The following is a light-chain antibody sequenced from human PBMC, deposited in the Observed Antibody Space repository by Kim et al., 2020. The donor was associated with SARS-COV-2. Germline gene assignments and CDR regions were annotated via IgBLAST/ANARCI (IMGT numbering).Light chain of an antibody. Sequence: DIVLTQSPRTLSLSPGERATLSCRASQSVSSSYFAWYQQKPGQAPRLLIYGTSSRATGIPDRFSGSGSGTDFTLTISRLEPEDFALYYCQQYGSSHRTFGQGTTVDIK. CDR2: GTS. V-gene: IGKV3-20*01. CDR3: QQYGSSHRT. CDR1: QSVSSSY. J-gene: IGKJ1*01.